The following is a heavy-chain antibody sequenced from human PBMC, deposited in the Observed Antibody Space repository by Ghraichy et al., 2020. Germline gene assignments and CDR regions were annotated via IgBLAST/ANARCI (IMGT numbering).Heavy chain of an antibody. CDR2: IYYSGST. CDR3: ARRGRRGNPFDY. V-gene: IGHV4-59*08. J-gene: IGHJ4*02. Sequence: SETLSLTCTVSGGSISSYYWSWIRQPPGKGLEWIGYIYYSGSTNYNPSLKSRVTISVDTSKNQFSLKLSSVTAADTAVYYCARRGRRGNPFDYWGQGTLVTVSS. CDR1: GGSISSYY. D-gene: IGHD3-16*01.